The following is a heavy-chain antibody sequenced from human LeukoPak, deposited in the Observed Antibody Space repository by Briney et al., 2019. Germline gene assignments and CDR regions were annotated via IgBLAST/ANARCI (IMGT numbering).Heavy chain of an antibody. Sequence: GASVKVSCKASGYTFTSYYMHWVRQARGQGLEWMGIINPSGGSTRYAQKFQGRVTMIRDTSTSTVYMELSSLRSEDTAVYYCARDSFRTDILTGHLEGGIDYWGQGTQVTVSS. CDR2: INPSGGST. CDR3: ARDSFRTDILTGHLEGGIDY. J-gene: IGHJ4*02. V-gene: IGHV1-46*01. D-gene: IGHD3-9*01. CDR1: GYTFTSYY.